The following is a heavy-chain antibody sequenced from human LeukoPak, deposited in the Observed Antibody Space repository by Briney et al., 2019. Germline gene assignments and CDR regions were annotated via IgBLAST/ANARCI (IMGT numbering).Heavy chain of an antibody. CDR2: ISSSSYI. V-gene: IGHV3-21*01. J-gene: IGHJ3*02. CDR1: GFTFSTSG. CDR3: ARLYVLRYFDWSADSFDI. D-gene: IGHD3-9*01. Sequence: EGSLRLSCAASGFTFSTSGMNWVRQAPGKGLEWVSAISSSSYIYYTDSVKGRFTISRDNAKNSLYLQMNSLRAEDTAVYFCARLYVLRYFDWSADSFDIWGQGTMVTVSS.